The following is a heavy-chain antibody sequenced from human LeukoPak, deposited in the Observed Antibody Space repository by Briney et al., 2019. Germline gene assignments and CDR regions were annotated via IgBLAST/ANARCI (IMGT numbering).Heavy chain of an antibody. CDR2: ISASGGST. J-gene: IGHJ3*01. CDR1: GFTYNNYA. Sequence: GGSLRLSCAASGFTYNNYAMSWVRQAPGKGLEWVSAISASGGSTYYADSVKGRFTISRDNSKNTLYLQMNSLRAEDTAVYYCANLRGASGGDCGGQGTMVIVSS. D-gene: IGHD2-21*01. V-gene: IGHV3-23*01. CDR3: ANLRGASGGDC.